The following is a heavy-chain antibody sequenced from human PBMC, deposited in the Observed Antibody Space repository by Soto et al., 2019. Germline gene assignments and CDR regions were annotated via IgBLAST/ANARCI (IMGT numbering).Heavy chain of an antibody. CDR3: ATSSLRTFDY. D-gene: IGHD2-8*01. CDR1: GYNFPSYW. Sequence: LGESLKISCKGSGYNFPSYWIAWLRQMPGRGLEWMGIIYPGDSHTKYSPSFQGLVTISADKSISTAYLQWSSLRASDTAMYYCATSSLRTFDYWGQGTLVTVSS. V-gene: IGHV5-51*01. J-gene: IGHJ4*02. CDR2: IYPGDSHT.